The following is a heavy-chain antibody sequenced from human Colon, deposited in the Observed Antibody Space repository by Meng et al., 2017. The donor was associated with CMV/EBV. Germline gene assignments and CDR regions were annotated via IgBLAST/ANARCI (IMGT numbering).Heavy chain of an antibody. CDR1: GDSISGSSYY. CDR3: ARQLNGDLGQDAFDI. CDR2: VYYSGST. Sequence: SETLSLTCTVSGDSISGSSYYWGWIRQFPGKRLEWIGSVYYSGSTFYNPSLQSRLSISVDTSRNQFSLKLTSVTAADTAVYHCARQLNGDLGQDAFDIWGQGTMVTVSS. V-gene: IGHV4-39*07. J-gene: IGHJ3*02. D-gene: IGHD2-8*01.